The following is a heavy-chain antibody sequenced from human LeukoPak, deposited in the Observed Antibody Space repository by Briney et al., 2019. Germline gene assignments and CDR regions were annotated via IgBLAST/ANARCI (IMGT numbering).Heavy chain of an antibody. CDR2: IFYTGST. J-gene: IGHJ4*02. CDR3: ARGGSPEYYYDTTGHLDY. CDR1: GGSISRYY. D-gene: IGHD3-22*01. V-gene: IGHV4-59*01. Sequence: SETLSLTCTVSGGSISRYYWTWIRQPPGKGLEWIGYIFYTGSTNYNPPLKSRVTISVDTSKNQFSLKLTSVTAADTAVYYCARGGSPEYYYDTTGHLDYWGQGTLVTVSS.